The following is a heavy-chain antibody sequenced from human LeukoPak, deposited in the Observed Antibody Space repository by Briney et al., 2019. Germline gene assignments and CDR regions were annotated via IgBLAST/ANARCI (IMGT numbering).Heavy chain of an antibody. CDR3: ASPAVGY. J-gene: IGHJ4*02. V-gene: IGHV4-61*05. D-gene: IGHD2-15*01. Sequence: SETLSLTCTVSGGSISSSSYYWGWIRQPPGKGLEWIGYIYYSGSTNYNPSLKSRVTISVDTSKNQFSLKLSSVTAADTAVYYCASPAVGYWGQGTLVTVSS. CDR1: GGSISSSSYY. CDR2: IYYSGST.